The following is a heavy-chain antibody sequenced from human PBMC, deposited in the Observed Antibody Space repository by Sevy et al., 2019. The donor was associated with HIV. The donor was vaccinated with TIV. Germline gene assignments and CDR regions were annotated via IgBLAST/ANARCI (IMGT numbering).Heavy chain of an antibody. J-gene: IGHJ3*01. CDR2: IKSDGSVK. Sequence: GGSLRLSCVASGFSFSNYWMTWVRQAPGKGLEWVANIKSDGSVKYYVDSVKGRFSLSRDNAKNSLFLQMNSLRAGDTVGYYCAGGDYYDGGAFVVAFDVWGRGTVVTVSS. CDR3: AGGDYYDGGAFVVAFDV. V-gene: IGHV3-7*01. CDR1: GFSFSNYW. D-gene: IGHD3-22*01.